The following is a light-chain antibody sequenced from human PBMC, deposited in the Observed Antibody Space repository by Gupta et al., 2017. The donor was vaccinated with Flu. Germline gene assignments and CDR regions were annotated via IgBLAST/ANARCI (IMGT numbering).Light chain of an antibody. V-gene: IGKV3-15*01. CDR3: QQYNDWPLT. CDR2: GVS. Sequence: EIVFTQSPATLSVSPGERATLSCRASQSVSSNLAWYQQKPGQAPWLLIYGVSTRATGVPVRFSGSGSGTEFTLTIRSLQSEDFAVYYCQQYNDWPLTFGGGTKVEIK. CDR1: QSVSSN. J-gene: IGKJ4*01.